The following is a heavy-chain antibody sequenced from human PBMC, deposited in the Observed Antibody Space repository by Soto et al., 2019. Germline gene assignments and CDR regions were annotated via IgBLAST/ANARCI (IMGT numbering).Heavy chain of an antibody. Sequence: QVQLVQSGAEVKKPGSSVKVSCKASGGTFSNYAISWVRQAPGQGLEWMGGITPIFGTTTYAQRLQGRVTITADESSTTAHMELSSLRSGDTAVYYCARVITVTPVGYYGMDVWGQGTTVTVSS. J-gene: IGHJ6*02. CDR3: ARVITVTPVGYYGMDV. D-gene: IGHD4-4*01. CDR1: GGTFSNYA. CDR2: ITPIFGTT. V-gene: IGHV1-69*01.